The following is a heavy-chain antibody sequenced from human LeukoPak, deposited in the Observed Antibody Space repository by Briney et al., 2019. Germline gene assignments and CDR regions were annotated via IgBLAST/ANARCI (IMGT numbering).Heavy chain of an antibody. J-gene: IGHJ3*02. V-gene: IGHV3-23*01. CDR1: GFTFSSYA. CDR3: AKDAPPMITFGGVIAFDAFDI. Sequence: GGSLRLSCAASGFTFSSYAMSWVCQAPGKGLEWVSAISGSGGSTYYADSVKGRFTISRDNSKNTLYLQMNSLRAEDTAVYYCAKDAPPMITFGGVIAFDAFDIWGQGTMVTV. D-gene: IGHD3-16*02. CDR2: ISGSGGST.